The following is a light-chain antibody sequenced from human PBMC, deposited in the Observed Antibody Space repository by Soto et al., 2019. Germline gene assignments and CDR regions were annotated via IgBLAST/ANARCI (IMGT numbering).Light chain of an antibody. J-gene: IGKJ5*01. CDR3: QHFGSSPPVT. CDR2: GAS. CDR1: ENVRTK. Sequence: EIVMTQSPAILSVSPGEGATLSCRASENVRTKVGWYQQRHGLPPRLLVYGASKRAPGIPDRFRGSGSGSEFTLTISAVEPEDFAVYFCQHFGSSPPVTFGQGTRLEIK. V-gene: IGKV3-20*01.